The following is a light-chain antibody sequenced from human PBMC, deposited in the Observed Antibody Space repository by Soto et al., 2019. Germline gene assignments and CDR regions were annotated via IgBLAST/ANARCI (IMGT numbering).Light chain of an antibody. Sequence: DIQMTQSPSSLSASVGDRVTITCRASQSISTYLHWYQQKPGTAPKLLIYATSNLQSGVPSRFSGSGSGTEFTLTISSLQPDDFATYFCQQYNSYRTFGQGTKVDNK. V-gene: IGKV1-9*01. CDR3: QQYNSYRT. J-gene: IGKJ1*01. CDR2: ATS. CDR1: QSISTY.